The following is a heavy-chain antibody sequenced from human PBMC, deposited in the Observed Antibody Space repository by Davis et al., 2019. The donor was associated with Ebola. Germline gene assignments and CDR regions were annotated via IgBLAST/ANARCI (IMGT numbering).Heavy chain of an antibody. CDR2: IYYSGST. Sequence: GSLRLSCTVSGGSISSSSYYWGWIRQPPGKGLEWIGSIYYSGSTYYNPSLKSRVTISVDTSENQFSLRLTSVTAADTALYYCARHTSYGGKTWFDPWGQGTLVTVSS. CDR3: ARHTSYGGKTWFDP. D-gene: IGHD4-23*01. CDR1: GGSISSSSYY. J-gene: IGHJ5*02. V-gene: IGHV4-39*01.